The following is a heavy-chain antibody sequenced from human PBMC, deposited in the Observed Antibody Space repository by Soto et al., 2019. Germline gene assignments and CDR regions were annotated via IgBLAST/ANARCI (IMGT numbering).Heavy chain of an antibody. CDR2: ISATGDKT. J-gene: IGHJ4*01. D-gene: IGHD3-10*01. V-gene: IGHV3-23*01. CDR1: GFTFRTNA. Sequence: PGGSLRLSCAASGFTFRTNAMSWVRRAPGKGLEWVSAISATGDKTYYADSMQGRFTISRDNTKNESYLQMNSLRAEDTAVYYRAKEAPLFRAVTVDYWGHGTLVTVSS. CDR3: AKEAPLFRAVTVDY.